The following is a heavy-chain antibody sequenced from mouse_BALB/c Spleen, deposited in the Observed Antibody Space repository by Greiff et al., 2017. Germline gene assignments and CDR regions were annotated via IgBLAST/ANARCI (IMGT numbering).Heavy chain of an antibody. V-gene: IGHV1-12*01. D-gene: IGHD1-1*02. CDR1: GYTFTSYN. CDR2: IYPGNGDT. CDR3: ARWGDYGDYFDY. J-gene: IGHJ2*01. Sequence: QVQLQQPGAELVKPGASVKMSCKASGYTFTSYNMHWVKQTPGQGLEWIGAIYPGNGDTSYNQKFKGKATLTADKSSSTAYMQLSSLTSEDSAVYYCARWGDYGDYFDYWGQGTTRTVSS.